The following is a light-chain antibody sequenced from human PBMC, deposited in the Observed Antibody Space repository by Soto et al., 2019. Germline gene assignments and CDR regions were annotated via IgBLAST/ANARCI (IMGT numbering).Light chain of an antibody. Sequence: QSVLTQPASVSGSPGQSITISCTGSNSDIGGYSYVSWYQQHPGKAPKLMIYDVSNRPSGVSYRFSGSKSGNTASLTISGLQAEDEADDYCTSYTSRSTLGVFGGGTKLTVL. V-gene: IGLV2-14*03. J-gene: IGLJ2*01. CDR3: TSYTSRSTLGV. CDR1: NSDIGGYSY. CDR2: DVS.